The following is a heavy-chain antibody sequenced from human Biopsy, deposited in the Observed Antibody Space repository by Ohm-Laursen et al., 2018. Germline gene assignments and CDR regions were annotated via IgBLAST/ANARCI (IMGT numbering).Heavy chain of an antibody. J-gene: IGHJ4*02. CDR1: RVSINTGGYY. Sequence: SDTLSLTWIVSRVSINTGGYYWTWIRQHPGTGLEWIGYIHYSGNTLYNPSLKSRLTISVDMSRNQLSLKLTSVTAADTALYYCTRAGGGKIYGLWGQGTLVTVSS. V-gene: IGHV4-31*02. D-gene: IGHD3-16*01. CDR3: TRAGGGKIYGL. CDR2: IHYSGNT.